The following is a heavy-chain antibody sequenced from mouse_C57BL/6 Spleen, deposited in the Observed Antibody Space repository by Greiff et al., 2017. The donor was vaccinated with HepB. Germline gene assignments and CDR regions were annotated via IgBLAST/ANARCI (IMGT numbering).Heavy chain of an antibody. Sequence: VKLQESGAELARPGASVKLSCKASGYTFTSYGISWVKQRTGQGLEWIGEIYPRSGNTYYNEKFKGKATLTADKSSSTAYMELRSLTSEDSAVYFCARSLTVPHFDYWGQGTTLTVSS. CDR2: IYPRSGNT. J-gene: IGHJ2*01. CDR3: ARSLTVPHFDY. D-gene: IGHD1-1*01. CDR1: GYTFTSYG. V-gene: IGHV1-81*01.